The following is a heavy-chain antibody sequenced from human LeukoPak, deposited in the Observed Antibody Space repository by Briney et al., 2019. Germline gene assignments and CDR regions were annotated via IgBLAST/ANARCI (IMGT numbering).Heavy chain of an antibody. V-gene: IGHV1-18*01. D-gene: IGHD1-26*01. Sequence: GASVKVSCKASGYTFTSYGISWVRQAPGQGLEWMGWISAYNGNTNYAQKLQGRVTMTTDTSTSTAYMELRSLRSDDTAVYYCARVIVGATRWYYFDYWGQGTLVTVSS. CDR2: ISAYNGNT. CDR1: GYTFTSYG. CDR3: ARVIVGATRWYYFDY. J-gene: IGHJ4*02.